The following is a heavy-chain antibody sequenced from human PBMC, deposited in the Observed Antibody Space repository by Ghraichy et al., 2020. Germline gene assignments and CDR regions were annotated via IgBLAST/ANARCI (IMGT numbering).Heavy chain of an antibody. D-gene: IGHD3-3*01. CDR1: GFTFNSYV. V-gene: IGHV3-23*01. Sequence: GESLNISCAASGFTFNSYVINWVRQAPGKGLEWVSGMSSSGNRTYYADSVKGRFTISRDNSKDTVYLQMNSLRAEDMAVYYCANGANFEWLLSVLQYWGQGTLVTVSS. J-gene: IGHJ4*02. CDR2: MSSSGNRT. CDR3: ANGANFEWLLSVLQY.